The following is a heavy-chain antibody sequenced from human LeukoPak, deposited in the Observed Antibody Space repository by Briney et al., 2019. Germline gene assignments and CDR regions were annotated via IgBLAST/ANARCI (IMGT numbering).Heavy chain of an antibody. CDR1: GGTFSSYA. V-gene: IGHV1-69*04. D-gene: IGHD1-1*01. CDR3: ARSGTPYYGMDV. Sequence: SVKVSCKASGGTFSSYAISWVRQAPGQGLEWMGRIIPILGIANYAQKFQGRVTITADKSTSTAYMELSSPRSEDTAVYYCARSGTPYYGMDVWGQGTTVTVSS. J-gene: IGHJ6*02. CDR2: IIPILGIA.